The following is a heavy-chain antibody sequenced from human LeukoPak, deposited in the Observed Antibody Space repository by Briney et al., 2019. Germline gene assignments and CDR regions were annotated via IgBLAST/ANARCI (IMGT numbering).Heavy chain of an antibody. V-gene: IGHV3-7*01. CDR2: IKQDGSEK. J-gene: IGHJ4*02. CDR1: GFTFRSYW. CDR3: AREVSSSWYKASDY. D-gene: IGHD6-13*01. Sequence: PGGSLRLPCAASGFTFRSYWMSWVRQAPGKGLEWVANIKQDGSEKYYVDSVKGRFTISRDNAKNSLYLQMNSLRAEDTAVYYCAREVSSSWYKASDYWGQGTLVTVSS.